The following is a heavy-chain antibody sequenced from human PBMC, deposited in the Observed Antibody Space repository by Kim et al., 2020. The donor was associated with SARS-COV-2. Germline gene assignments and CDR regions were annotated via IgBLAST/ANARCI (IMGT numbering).Heavy chain of an antibody. J-gene: IGHJ6*02. CDR2: ISSSGSTI. Sequence: GGSLRLSCAASGFTFSSYEMNWVRQAPGKGLEWVSYISSSGSTIYYADSVKGRFTISRDNAKNSLYLQMNSLRAEDTAVYYCASSREDYGSGYGMDVWGQGTTVTVSS. CDR3: ASSREDYGSGYGMDV. CDR1: GFTFSSYE. D-gene: IGHD3-10*01. V-gene: IGHV3-48*03.